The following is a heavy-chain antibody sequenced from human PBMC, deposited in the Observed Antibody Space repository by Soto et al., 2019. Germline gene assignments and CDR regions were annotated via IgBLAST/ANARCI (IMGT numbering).Heavy chain of an antibody. Sequence: SETMSLTCAVSGYSISSGYWWTWVSQSAGKGLEWIGEVHHSGNTNYNPSLKSRVTISVDTSKNQFSLNLNSVTAADTAIYYCGRNGNYCVDCWGMGSLVTVSS. V-gene: IGHV4-4*02. CDR1: GYSISSGYW. D-gene: IGHD2-21*01. CDR2: VHHSGNT. CDR3: GRNGNYCVDC. J-gene: IGHJ4*02.